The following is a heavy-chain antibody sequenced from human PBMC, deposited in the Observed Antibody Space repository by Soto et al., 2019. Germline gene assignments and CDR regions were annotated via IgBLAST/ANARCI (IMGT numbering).Heavy chain of an antibody. CDR2: IKSKTDGGTT. CDR3: TTDRRFGELDDY. Sequence: GGSLRLSCAASGFTFSNAWMSWVRQAPGKGLEWVGRIKSKTDGGTTDYAAPVKGRFTISRDDSKNTLYLQMNSLKTEDTAVYYCTTDRRFGELDDYWGQGTLVTVSS. D-gene: IGHD3-10*01. CDR1: GFTFSNAW. V-gene: IGHV3-15*01. J-gene: IGHJ4*02.